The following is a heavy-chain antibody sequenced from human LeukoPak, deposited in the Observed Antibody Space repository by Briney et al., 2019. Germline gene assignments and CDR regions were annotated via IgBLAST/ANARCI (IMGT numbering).Heavy chain of an antibody. CDR2: IYYSGST. J-gene: IGHJ4*02. D-gene: IGHD6-19*01. Sequence: SETLSLTCSVSGGSIISYYWSWIRQPPGKGLEWIGHIYYSGSTNYNPSLKSRVTISVDKSKNHFSLELTSVTAADTAVYYCTCHSGWSGPSEWGQGTLVIVSS. CDR3: TCHSGWSGPSE. V-gene: IGHV4-59*12. CDR1: GGSIISYY.